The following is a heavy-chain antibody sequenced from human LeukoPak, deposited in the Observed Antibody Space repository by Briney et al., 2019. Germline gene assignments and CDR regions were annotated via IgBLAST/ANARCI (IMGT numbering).Heavy chain of an antibody. D-gene: IGHD5-18*01. J-gene: IGHJ4*02. V-gene: IGHV4-30-4*07. CDR3: ARHRPLRGYHYGPLDY. CDR1: GGSISSGGYS. Sequence: PSETLSLTCAVSGGSISSGGYSWSWIRQPPGKGLEWIGYIYYSGSTYYNPSLKSRVTISVDTSKNQFSLKLSSVTAADTAVYYCARHRPLRGYHYGPLDYWGQGTLVTVSS. CDR2: IYYSGST.